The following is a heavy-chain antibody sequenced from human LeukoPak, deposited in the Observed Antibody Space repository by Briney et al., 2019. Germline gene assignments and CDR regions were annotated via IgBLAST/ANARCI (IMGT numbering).Heavy chain of an antibody. D-gene: IGHD6-13*01. CDR2: ISNDGSNK. Sequence: GGSLRLSCAASGFTFSSYAMHWVRQAPGKGLEWVAVISNDGSNKYYADSVKGRFTISRDNSKNTLYLQMNSLRAEDTAVYYCARDEWVQQLVRGSIDYWGQGTLVTVSS. J-gene: IGHJ4*02. CDR3: ARDEWVQQLVRGSIDY. V-gene: IGHV3-30-3*01. CDR1: GFTFSSYA.